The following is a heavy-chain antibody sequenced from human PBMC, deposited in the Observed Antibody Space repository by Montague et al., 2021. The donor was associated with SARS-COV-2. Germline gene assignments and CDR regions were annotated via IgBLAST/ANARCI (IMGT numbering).Heavy chain of an antibody. V-gene: IGHV4-34*01. CDR2: INHSGST. J-gene: IGHJ4*02. CDR1: GGSFSGYY. Sequence: SETLSLTCAVYGGSFSGYYWSWIRQPPGKGLEWIGEINHSGSTNYNPSLKSRVTISVDTSNNQFSLKLTSVTAADTAVYYCARGPTNSIGMVGTRLDYWGQGTLVTVSS. CDR3: ARGPTNSIGMVGTRLDY. D-gene: IGHD2-21*01.